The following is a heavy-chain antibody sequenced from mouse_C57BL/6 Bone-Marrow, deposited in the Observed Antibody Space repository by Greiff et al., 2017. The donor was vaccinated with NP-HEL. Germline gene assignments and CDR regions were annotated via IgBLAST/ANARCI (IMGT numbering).Heavy chain of an antibody. CDR3: ARSSIDYYGSSHPLDD. D-gene: IGHD1-1*01. CDR1: GYTFTSYG. Sequence: QVQLQQSGAELARPGASVKLSCKASGYTFTSYGISWVKQRTGQGLEWIGEIYPRSGNTYYNEKFKGKATLTADKSSSTAYMELRSLTSEDSAVYFCARSSIDYYGSSHPLDDWGQGTTLTVSS. CDR2: IYPRSGNT. V-gene: IGHV1-81*01. J-gene: IGHJ2*01.